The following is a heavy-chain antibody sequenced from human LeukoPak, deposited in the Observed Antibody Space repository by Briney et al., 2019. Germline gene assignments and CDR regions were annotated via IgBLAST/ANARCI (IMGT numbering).Heavy chain of an antibody. CDR2: INPNSGGT. Sequence: ASVKVSCEASGYTFTGYYMHWVRQAPGQGLEWMGWINPNSGGTNYAQKFQGRVTITRNTSISTAYMELSSLRSEDTAVYYCARAPRPDYFDYWGQGTLVTVSS. V-gene: IGHV1-2*02. CDR3: ARAPRPDYFDY. CDR1: GYTFTGYY. J-gene: IGHJ4*02.